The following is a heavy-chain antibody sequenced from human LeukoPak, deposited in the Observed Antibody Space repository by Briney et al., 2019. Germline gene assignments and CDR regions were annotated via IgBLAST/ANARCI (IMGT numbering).Heavy chain of an antibody. CDR3: ARARNAFDI. CDR1: GFTFSSFG. Sequence: GGSLRLSCAASGFTFSSFGMHWVRQAPGKGLEWAAVIWYDGSDKYYADSVKGRFTISRDNSKNTLYLQMNSLRAEDTAVYYCARARNAFDIWGQGTMVSVSS. CDR2: IWYDGSDK. V-gene: IGHV3-33*01. J-gene: IGHJ3*02.